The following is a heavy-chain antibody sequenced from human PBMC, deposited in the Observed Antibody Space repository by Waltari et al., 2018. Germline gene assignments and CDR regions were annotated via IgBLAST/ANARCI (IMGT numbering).Heavy chain of an antibody. J-gene: IGHJ4*02. CDR2: INPNSGGT. CDR3: ARVPRPPYCSGGSCYVDY. V-gene: IGHV1-2*02. Sequence: QVQLVQSGAEVKKPGASVKVSCKASGYTFTGYYMHWVRQAPGQGLEWMGWINPNSGGTNYAQKVQGRVTMTRDTSISTAYMELSRLRSDDTAVYYCARVPRPPYCSGGSCYVDYWGQGTLVTVSS. CDR1: GYTFTGYY. D-gene: IGHD2-15*01.